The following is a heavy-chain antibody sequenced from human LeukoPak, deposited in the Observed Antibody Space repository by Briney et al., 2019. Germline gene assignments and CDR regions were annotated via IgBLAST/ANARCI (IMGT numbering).Heavy chain of an antibody. CDR3: ATRVSIAVAGSPFDY. CDR2: FDPEDGET. J-gene: IGHJ4*02. CDR1: GYTLTELS. V-gene: IGHV1-24*01. D-gene: IGHD6-19*01. Sequence: ASVKVSCKVSGYTLTELSMHWVRQAPGKGLEWMGGFDPEDGETIYAQKFQGRVTMTEDTSTDTAYMELSSLRSEDTAVYYCATRVSIAVAGSPFDYWGQGTLVTVSS.